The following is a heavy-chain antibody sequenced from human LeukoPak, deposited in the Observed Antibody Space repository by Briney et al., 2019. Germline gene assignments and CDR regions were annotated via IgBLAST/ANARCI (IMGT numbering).Heavy chain of an antibody. D-gene: IGHD3-10*01. Sequence: SSETLSLTCTVSGGSISSYYWSWIRQPPGKGLEWIGYIYYSGSTNYNPSLKSRVTISVDTSKNQFSLKLSSVTAADTAVYYCARDSGTTGEVKFDPWGQGTLVTVSS. CDR3: ARDSGTTGEVKFDP. CDR2: IYYSGST. J-gene: IGHJ5*02. V-gene: IGHV4-59*12. CDR1: GGSISSYY.